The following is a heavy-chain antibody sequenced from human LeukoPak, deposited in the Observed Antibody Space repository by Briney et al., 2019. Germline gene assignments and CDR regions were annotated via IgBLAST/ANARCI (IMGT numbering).Heavy chain of an antibody. CDR1: GGSISRYY. V-gene: IGHV4-4*07. Sequence: SETLSLTCTVSGGSISRYYWSWIRQPAGKGLEWIGHIYTSSGSTDFSPSLKGRVNMSVDTSKSQISLKLSSATAADTAVYYCARGGDHHFYYWGQGSLVTVSS. D-gene: IGHD2-21*02. CDR2: IYTSSGST. CDR3: ARGGDHHFYY. J-gene: IGHJ4*02.